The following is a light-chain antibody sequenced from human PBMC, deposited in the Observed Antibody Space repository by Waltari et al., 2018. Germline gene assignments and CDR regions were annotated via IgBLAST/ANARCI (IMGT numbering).Light chain of an antibody. CDR1: SSNIGDNV. Sequence: QSVLTQPPSASGTPGQRVTISCSGSSSNIGDNVVHWYQQHPGKAPKLLIYRNDQRPSGVPDRFSASKSGTSASLAISGLQSEDEADYYCAAWDDRMNGHWVFGGGTKVTVL. J-gene: IGLJ3*02. CDR3: AAWDDRMNGHWV. V-gene: IGLV1-44*01. CDR2: RND.